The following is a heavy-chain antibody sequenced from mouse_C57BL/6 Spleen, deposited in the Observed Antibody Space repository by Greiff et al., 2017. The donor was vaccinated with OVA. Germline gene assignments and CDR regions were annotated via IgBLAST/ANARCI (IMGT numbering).Heavy chain of an antibody. D-gene: IGHD1-1*01. J-gene: IGHJ1*03. Sequence: VQLQQPGAELVRPGSSVKLSCKASGYTFTSYWMHWVKQRPIQGLEWIGNIDPSDSETHYNQKFKDKATLTVDKSSSTAYMQLSSLTSEDSAVYYCAIDGSSYDWYFDVWGTGTTVTVSS. CDR2: IDPSDSET. CDR3: AIDGSSYDWYFDV. V-gene: IGHV1-52*01. CDR1: GYTFTSYW.